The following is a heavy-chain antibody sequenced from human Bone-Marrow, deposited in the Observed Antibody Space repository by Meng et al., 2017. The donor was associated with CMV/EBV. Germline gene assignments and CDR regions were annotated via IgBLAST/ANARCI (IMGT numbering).Heavy chain of an antibody. J-gene: IGHJ3*02. D-gene: IGHD3-3*01. CDR1: GFIFSSYS. Sequence: GESLKISCAAPGFIFSSYSIHWVRQAPGKGLEWVAAVSYDGGFKKYADSVEGRFTISRDNSKNTLYLQMNSLRAEDTAVYYCAREITIFGVVIMRYDAFDIWGQGTMVTV. V-gene: IGHV3-30*04. CDR3: AREITIFGVVIMRYDAFDI. CDR2: VSYDGGFK.